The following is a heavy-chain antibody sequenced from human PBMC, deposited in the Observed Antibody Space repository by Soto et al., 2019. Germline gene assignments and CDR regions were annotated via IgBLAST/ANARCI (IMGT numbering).Heavy chain of an antibody. Sequence: GGSLSLSCAGSGFSFGSNAMSWVRQGPGKGLEWVSAISGSSGATYYADSVKGRFTIPRDNSKNMLYLQMNSLRVEDTALYYCARDGIGGTAFRGFLDYWGQGTLVTVSS. V-gene: IGHV3-23*01. CDR3: ARDGIGGTAFRGFLDY. CDR2: ISGSSGAT. CDR1: GFSFGSNA. D-gene: IGHD1-1*01. J-gene: IGHJ4*02.